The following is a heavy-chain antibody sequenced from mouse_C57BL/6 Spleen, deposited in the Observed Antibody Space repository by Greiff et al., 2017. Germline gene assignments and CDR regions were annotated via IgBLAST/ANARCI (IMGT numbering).Heavy chain of an antibody. CDR3: ARHGRLAY. Sequence: EVNLVQSGGGLVQPGESLKLSCESTEYEFPSHYMSWVRKTPGKRLELVAAINSDGGSTYYPDTMESRVIISGDNTKKTLYLQMSSLGSEDTALYYCARHGRLAYWGQGTLVTVSA. CDR2: INSDGGST. J-gene: IGHJ3*01. V-gene: IGHV5-2*01. CDR1: EYEFPSHY.